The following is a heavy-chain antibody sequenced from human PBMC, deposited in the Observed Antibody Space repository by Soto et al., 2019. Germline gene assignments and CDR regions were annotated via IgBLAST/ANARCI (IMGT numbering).Heavy chain of an antibody. J-gene: IGHJ4*02. CDR2: IPYSGST. CDR1: GGSITRNNHY. CDR3: ARLGSSGWYQGSYFDY. D-gene: IGHD6-19*01. V-gene: IGHV4-39*01. Sequence: QLQLQESGPGLVKPSETLSLTCIVSGGSITRNNHYWGWIRQSPGKGLEWIGSIPYSGSTNYNPSLMSRVTLSVEPSKSQFSLKMSSVTAADTALYYCARLGSSGWYQGSYFDYWGQGTLVTVSS.